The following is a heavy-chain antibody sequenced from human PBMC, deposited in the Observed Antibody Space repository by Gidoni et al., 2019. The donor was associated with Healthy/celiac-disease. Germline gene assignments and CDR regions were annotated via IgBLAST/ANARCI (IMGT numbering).Heavy chain of an antibody. CDR1: GGSFSGYY. D-gene: IGHD3-3*01. Sequence: QVQLQQWGAGLLKPSETLSLPCAVYGGSFSGYYWRGLRPPPGKGLEWIGEINHSGSTNYNPSLKSRVTISVDTSKNQFALKLSSVTAADTAVYYCARGRDYDFWSGYSQDLMEYNWFDPWGQGTLVTVSS. J-gene: IGHJ5*02. CDR2: INHSGST. CDR3: ARGRDYDFWSGYSQDLMEYNWFDP. V-gene: IGHV4-34*01.